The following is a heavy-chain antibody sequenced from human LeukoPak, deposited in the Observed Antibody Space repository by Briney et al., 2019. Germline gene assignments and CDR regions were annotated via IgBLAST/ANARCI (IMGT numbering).Heavy chain of an antibody. CDR2: INQDGSEK. CDR1: GFTFDDYW. V-gene: IGHV3-7*01. CDR3: ARGGTSGLCSTRQFWGGNYYFDY. Sequence: GGSLSLSCGASGFTFDDYWMSWVRQAPGQGLEWVANINQDGSEKYYLDSAKGRFTIFRDNARNSLYLQVNSLRAEDTAVYYCARGGTSGLCSTRQFWGGNYYFDYWGQGSLVTVSS. D-gene: IGHD2-2*01. J-gene: IGHJ4*02.